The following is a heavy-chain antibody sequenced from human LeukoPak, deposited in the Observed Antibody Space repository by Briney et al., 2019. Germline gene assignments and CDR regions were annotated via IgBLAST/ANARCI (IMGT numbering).Heavy chain of an antibody. CDR3: TNGAGYSSSWYGTDYYYGMDV. Sequence: GGSLRLSRTASGFTFGDYAMSWVRQAPGMGLEWVGFIRSKAYGGTTEYAASVKGRFTISRDDSKSIAYLQMNSLKTEDTAVYYCTNGAGYSSSWYGTDYYYGMDVWGKGTTVTVSS. CDR1: GFTFGDYA. CDR2: IRSKAYGGTT. D-gene: IGHD6-13*01. V-gene: IGHV3-49*04. J-gene: IGHJ6*04.